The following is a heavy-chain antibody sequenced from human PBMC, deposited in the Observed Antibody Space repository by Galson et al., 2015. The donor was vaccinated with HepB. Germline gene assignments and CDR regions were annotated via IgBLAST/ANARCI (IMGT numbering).Heavy chain of an antibody. J-gene: IGHJ4*02. CDR3: ATGGLLREVGFGEYPPHDY. D-gene: IGHD3-10*01. CDR2: FDPEDGET. V-gene: IGHV1-24*01. CDR1: GYTLTELS. Sequence: SVKVSCKVSGYTLTELSMHWVRQAPGKGLEWMGGFDPEDGETIYAQKFQGRVTMTEDTSTDTAYMELSSLRSEDTAVYYCATGGLLREVGFGEYPPHDYWGQGTLVTVSS.